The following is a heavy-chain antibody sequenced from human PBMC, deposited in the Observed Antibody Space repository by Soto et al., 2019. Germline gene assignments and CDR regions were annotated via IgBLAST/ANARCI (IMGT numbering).Heavy chain of an antibody. V-gene: IGHV3-30*18. J-gene: IGHJ5*02. CDR1: GFTFSSYG. D-gene: IGHD6-19*01. Sequence: QVQLVESGGGVVQPGRSLRLSCAASGFTFSSYGMHWVCQAPGKGLEWVAVISYDGSNKYYADSVKGRFTISRDNSKNTLYLQMNSLRAEDTAVYYCAKTKQFLVIQSPGDNWFDPWGQGTLVTVSS. CDR2: ISYDGSNK. CDR3: AKTKQFLVIQSPGDNWFDP.